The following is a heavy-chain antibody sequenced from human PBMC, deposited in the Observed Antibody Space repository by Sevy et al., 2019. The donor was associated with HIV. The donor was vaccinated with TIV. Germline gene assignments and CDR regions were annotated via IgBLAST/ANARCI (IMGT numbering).Heavy chain of an antibody. J-gene: IGHJ4*02. V-gene: IGHV3-21*01. CDR2: ISSSSSYI. Sequence: GGSLRLSCAASGFTFSSYSMNWVRQAPGKGLEWVSSISSSSSYIYYADSVKGRFTISRDNAKNSLYLQMNSLRAEDTAVYYCARGNIAAAGTHWGQGTLVIVSS. CDR3: ARGNIAAAGTH. D-gene: IGHD6-13*01. CDR1: GFTFSSYS.